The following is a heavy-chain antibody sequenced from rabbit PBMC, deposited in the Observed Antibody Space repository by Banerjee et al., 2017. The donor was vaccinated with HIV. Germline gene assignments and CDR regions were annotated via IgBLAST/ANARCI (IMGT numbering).Heavy chain of an antibody. V-gene: IGHV1S40*01. Sequence: QSLEESGGDLVKPGASLTLTCTASGFSFSSSYYMCWVRQAPGKGLEWIACISTTSGITYYASWAKGRFTISKTSSTTVTLQMTSLTAADTATYFCARDLAGAIGWNFNLWGQGTLVTVS. J-gene: IGHJ4*01. CDR2: ISTTSGIT. CDR3: ARDLAGAIGWNFNL. D-gene: IGHD4-1*01. CDR1: GFSFSSSYY.